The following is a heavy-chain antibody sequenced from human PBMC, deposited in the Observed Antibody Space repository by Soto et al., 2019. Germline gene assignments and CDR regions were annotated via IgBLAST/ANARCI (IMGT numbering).Heavy chain of an antibody. V-gene: IGHV4-34*01. CDR1: GGSFSCYY. Sequence: PSETLSLTCAVYGGSFSCYYWSWIRQPPGKGLEWIGEINHSGSTNYNPSLKSRVTISVDTSKNQFSLKLSSVTAADTAVYYCARGRRGYAIDYYGMDVWGQGTTVTVSS. CDR2: INHSGST. CDR3: ARGRRGYAIDYYGMDV. D-gene: IGHD2-8*01. J-gene: IGHJ6*02.